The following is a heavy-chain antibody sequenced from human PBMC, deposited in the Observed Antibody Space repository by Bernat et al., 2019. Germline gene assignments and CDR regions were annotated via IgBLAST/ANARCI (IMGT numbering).Heavy chain of an antibody. CDR1: GGSISSYY. CDR3: ARDVTWNYVSLFDY. V-gene: IGHV4-4*07. CDR2: IYTSGST. D-gene: IGHD1-7*01. J-gene: IGHJ4*02. Sequence: QVQLQESGPGLVKPSETLSLTCTVSGGSISSYYWSWIRQPAGKGLEWMGRIYTSGSTNYNPSLKRRVTMSVDTSKIQFSLKLSSVPAADPALYYCARDVTWNYVSLFDYWGQGTLVTVSS.